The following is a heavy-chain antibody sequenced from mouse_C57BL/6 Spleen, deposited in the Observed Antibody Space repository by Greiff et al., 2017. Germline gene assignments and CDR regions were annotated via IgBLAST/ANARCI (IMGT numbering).Heavy chain of an antibody. CDR3: TSGWEDYFDY. J-gene: IGHJ2*01. CDR2: IDPETGGT. Sequence: QVQLQQSGAELVRPGASVTLSCKASGYTFTDYEMHWVKQTPVHGLEWIGAIDPETGGTAYNQKFKGKAILTADKSSSTAYMELRNLTSEDSAVYYCTSGWEDYFDYWGQGTTLTVSS. V-gene: IGHV1-15*01. D-gene: IGHD1-1*02. CDR1: GYTFTDYE.